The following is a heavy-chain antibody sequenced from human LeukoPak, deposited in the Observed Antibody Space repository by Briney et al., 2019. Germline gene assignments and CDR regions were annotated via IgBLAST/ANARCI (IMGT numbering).Heavy chain of an antibody. Sequence: GESLKISFKGSEDRFTHYWIGWVRQMPGKGLEWMGAIYPADSDTRYSPSFRGQVTLSAGKSISTAYLQWSSLKASDTAKYYCARDRDGYNIIDYWGQGTLVTVSS. CDR2: IYPADSDT. CDR1: EDRFTHYW. J-gene: IGHJ4*02. D-gene: IGHD5-24*01. V-gene: IGHV5-51*01. CDR3: ARDRDGYNIIDY.